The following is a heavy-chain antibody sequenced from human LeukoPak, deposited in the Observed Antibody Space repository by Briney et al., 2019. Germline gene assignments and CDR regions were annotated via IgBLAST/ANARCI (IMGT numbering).Heavy chain of an antibody. J-gene: IGHJ4*02. CDR1: GFSLSGYW. V-gene: IGHV3-7*03. CDR3: ARDAFYDSSGYYSPLFGY. CDR2: LHADGIEK. D-gene: IGHD3-22*01. Sequence: GGSLRLSCAASGFSLSGYWMSWVRQAPGKGLEWVARLHADGIEKYYVDSVKGRFTISRDNAKNYLYVQMNSLRVEDTAVYYCARDAFYDSSGYYSPLFGYWGQGTLVTVSS.